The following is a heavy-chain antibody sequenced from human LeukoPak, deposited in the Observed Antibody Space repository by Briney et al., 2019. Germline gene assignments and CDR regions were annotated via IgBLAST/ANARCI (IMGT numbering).Heavy chain of an antibody. CDR3: ARDITGTYFDY. J-gene: IGHJ4*02. CDR2: IYYSGST. Sequence: PSETLSLTCTVSGGSISNYWTWIRQPPGKGLEWIGYIYYSGSTYYNPSLKSRVTISVDTSKNQFSLKLSSVTAADTAVYYCARDITGTYFDYWGQGTLVTVSS. D-gene: IGHD3-10*01. V-gene: IGHV4-30-4*01. CDR1: GGSISNY.